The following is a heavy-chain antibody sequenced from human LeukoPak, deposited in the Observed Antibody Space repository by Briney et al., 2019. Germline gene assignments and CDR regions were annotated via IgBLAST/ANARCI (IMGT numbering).Heavy chain of an antibody. D-gene: IGHD6-25*01. CDR1: GGSISSSNW. J-gene: IGHJ4*02. CDR3: ARWKQRYFGY. CDR2: IYTSGST. V-gene: IGHV4-4*02. Sequence: SGTLSLTCAISGGSISSSNWWTWVRQPPGKGLEWLGRIYTSGSTNYNPSLKSRVTISVDTSKNQFSLRLSSVTAADTAVYYCARWKQRYFGYWGQGTLVTVSS.